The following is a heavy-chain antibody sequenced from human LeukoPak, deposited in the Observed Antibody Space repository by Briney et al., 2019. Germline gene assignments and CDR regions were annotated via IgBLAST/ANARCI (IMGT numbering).Heavy chain of an antibody. Sequence: GASVKVSCKASGGTFSSYAISWVRQAPGQGLEWMGRIVPILGIANYAQKFQGRVTITADKFTSTAYMELSGLRSEDTAVYYCAREMIVVVPAAIDWTPEYYYYGTDVWGQGTTVTVSS. CDR3: AREMIVVVPAAIDWTPEYYYYGTDV. D-gene: IGHD2-2*01. V-gene: IGHV1-69*04. J-gene: IGHJ6*02. CDR1: GGTFSSYA. CDR2: IVPILGIA.